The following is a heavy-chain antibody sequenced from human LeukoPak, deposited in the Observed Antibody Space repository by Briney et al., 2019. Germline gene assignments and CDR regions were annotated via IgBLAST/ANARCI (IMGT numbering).Heavy chain of an antibody. D-gene: IGHD6-13*01. CDR1: GGSISSYY. Sequence: SETLSLTCTVSGGSISSYYWSWIRQPPGKGLEWIGYIYYSGSTNYNPSLKSRVTISVDTSKNQFSLKLSSVTAADTAVYYCATPHSSSWPFNFDSWGQGTLVTVSS. V-gene: IGHV4-59*08. CDR2: IYYSGST. CDR3: ATPHSSSWPFNFDS. J-gene: IGHJ4*02.